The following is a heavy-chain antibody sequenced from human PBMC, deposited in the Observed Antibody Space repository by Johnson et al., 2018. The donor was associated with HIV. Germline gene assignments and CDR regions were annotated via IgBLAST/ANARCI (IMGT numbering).Heavy chain of an antibody. CDR3: VSFDDAFDI. CDR1: GFTFSSYA. J-gene: IGHJ3*02. V-gene: IGHV3-30-3*01. D-gene: IGHD3-9*01. CDR2: ISYDGSNK. Sequence: QVQLVESGGGVVQPGRSLRLSCAASGFTFSSYAMHWVRQAPGKGLEWVAVISYDGSNKYYADSVKGRFTISRDNSKNTLYLQMNSLKTEDTAVYYCVSFDDAFDIWGQGTMVTVSS.